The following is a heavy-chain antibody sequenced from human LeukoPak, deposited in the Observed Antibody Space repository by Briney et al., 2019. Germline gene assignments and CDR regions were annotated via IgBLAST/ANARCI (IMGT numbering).Heavy chain of an antibody. Sequence: PSETLSLTCTVSGGPISSGDYYWSWIRQPPGKGLEWIGYIYYSGSTYYNPSLKSRVIISVDMSKNQFSLKLSSVTAADTAVYYCARDGGYCSGGSCYSLGWFDPWGQGTLVTVSS. CDR2: IYYSGST. CDR1: GGPISSGDYY. D-gene: IGHD2-15*01. CDR3: ARDGGYCSGGSCYSLGWFDP. J-gene: IGHJ5*02. V-gene: IGHV4-30-4*01.